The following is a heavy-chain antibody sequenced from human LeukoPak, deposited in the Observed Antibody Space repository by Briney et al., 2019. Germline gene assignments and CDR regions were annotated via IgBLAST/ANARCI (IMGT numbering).Heavy chain of an antibody. Sequence: SETLSLTCTVSGGSISSGSYYWSWIRQPAGKGLEWIGRIYTSGSTNYNPSLKSRVTISVDTSKNQFSLKLSSVTAADTAVYYCARGVSGTGDYWGQGTLVTVSS. CDR3: ARGVSGTGDY. CDR1: GGSISSGSYY. J-gene: IGHJ4*02. D-gene: IGHD1-1*01. V-gene: IGHV4-61*02. CDR2: IYTSGST.